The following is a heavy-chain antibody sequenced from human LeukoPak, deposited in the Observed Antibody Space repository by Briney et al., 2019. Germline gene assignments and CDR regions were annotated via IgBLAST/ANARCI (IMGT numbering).Heavy chain of an antibody. D-gene: IGHD2-8*02. J-gene: IGHJ4*02. V-gene: IGHV3-53*01. CDR1: GFTVSSNS. CDR2: IYSDNT. CDR3: ARLFGGVTTFDY. Sequence: GGSLRLSCTVSGFTVSSNSMSWVRQAPGKGLEWVSFIYSDNTHYSDSVKGRFTISRDNARNSLYMQMNSLRVEDTAVYYCARLFGGVTTFDYWGQGALVTVSS.